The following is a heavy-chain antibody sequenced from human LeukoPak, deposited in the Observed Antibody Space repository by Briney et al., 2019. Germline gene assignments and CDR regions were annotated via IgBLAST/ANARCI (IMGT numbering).Heavy chain of an antibody. V-gene: IGHV3-33*08. J-gene: IGHJ6*02. Sequence: GGSLRLSCAASGFTFSGYAMSWVRQAPGKGLEWVAVIWYDGSNKYYADSVKGRFTISRDNSKNTLYLQMNSLRAEDTAVYYCARVLSQYYYYYGMDVWGQGTTVTVSS. CDR3: ARVLSQYYYYYGMDV. CDR2: IWYDGSNK. CDR1: GFTFSGYA.